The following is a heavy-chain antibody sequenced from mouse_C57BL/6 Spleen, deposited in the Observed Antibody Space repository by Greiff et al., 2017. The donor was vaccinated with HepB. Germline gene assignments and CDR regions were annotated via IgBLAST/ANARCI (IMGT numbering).Heavy chain of an antibody. CDR2: INPNYGTT. D-gene: IGHD2-5*01. J-gene: IGHJ4*01. V-gene: IGHV1-39*01. Sequence: EVKLQESGPELVKPGASVKISCKASGYSFTDYNMNWVKQSNGKSLEWIGVINPNYGTTSYNQKFKGKATLTVDQSSSTAYMQLNSLTSEYSAVYYCARERTYYSNYYAMDYWGQGTSVTVSS. CDR3: ARERTYYSNYYAMDY. CDR1: GYSFTDYN.